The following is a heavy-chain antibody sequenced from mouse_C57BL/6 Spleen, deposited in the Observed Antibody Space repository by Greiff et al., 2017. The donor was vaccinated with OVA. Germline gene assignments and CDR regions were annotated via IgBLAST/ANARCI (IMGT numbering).Heavy chain of an antibody. Sequence: EVKLMESGGDLVKPGGSLKLSCAASGFTFSSYGMSWVRQTPDKRLEWVATISSGGSYTYYPDSVKGRFTISRDNAKNTLYLQMSSLKSEDTAMYYCARLGSSYGYFDVWGTGTTVTVSS. CDR2: ISSGGSYT. CDR1: GFTFSSYG. V-gene: IGHV5-6*01. D-gene: IGHD1-1*01. CDR3: ARLGSSYGYFDV. J-gene: IGHJ1*03.